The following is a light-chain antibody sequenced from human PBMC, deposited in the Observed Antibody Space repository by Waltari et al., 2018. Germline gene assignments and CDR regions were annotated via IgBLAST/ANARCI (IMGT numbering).Light chain of an antibody. Sequence: QSALTQPASVSGSPGQSITVSCTGTSSDVGGYNFVSWYQQHPGKVPKLIIYDVSNRPSGVSTRFSGSKSGNTASLTISGLQAEDEADYYCSSYTTSSTLVFGTGTEVTVL. V-gene: IGLV2-14*03. CDR1: SSDVGGYNF. J-gene: IGLJ1*01. CDR3: SSYTTSSTLV. CDR2: DVS.